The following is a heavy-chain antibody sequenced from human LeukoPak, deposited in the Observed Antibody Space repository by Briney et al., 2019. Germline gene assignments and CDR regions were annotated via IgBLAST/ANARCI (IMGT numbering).Heavy chain of an antibody. CDR1: GASVSSYY. CDR2: IFYLGGT. Sequence: SETLSLTCTVSGASVSSYYWSWIRQPPGKGLEYIGYIFYLGGTNYNPSLKSRVTISVDTSKNQFSLKLNSVTAADTAVYYCASGSSGWSEFDYWGQGTLVTVSS. CDR3: ASGSSGWSEFDY. J-gene: IGHJ4*02. V-gene: IGHV4-59*08. D-gene: IGHD6-19*01.